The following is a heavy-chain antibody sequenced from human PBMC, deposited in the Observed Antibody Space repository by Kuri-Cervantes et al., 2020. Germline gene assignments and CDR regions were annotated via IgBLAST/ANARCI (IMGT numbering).Heavy chain of an antibody. D-gene: IGHD5-12*01. CDR3: ARAFGGYLFFYFDH. CDR1: GFTFSSYG. V-gene: IGHV3-7*04. CDR2: IKQDGSNK. Sequence: GGSLRLSCAASGFTFSSYGMSWVRQATGKGLEWVANIKQDGSNKYYADSVKGRFTISRDNDKNSLYLQMNSLRAEDTAVYCCARAFGGYLFFYFDHWGQGTLVTVSS. J-gene: IGHJ4*02.